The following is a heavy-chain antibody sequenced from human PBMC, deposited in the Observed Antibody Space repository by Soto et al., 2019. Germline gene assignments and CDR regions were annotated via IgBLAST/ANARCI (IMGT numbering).Heavy chain of an antibody. J-gene: IGHJ4*02. V-gene: IGHV3-11*01. Sequence: QVQLVQSGGGLVRPGGSLRLSCEASGFIFSDYYMAWIRQAPGKGLEWVSYISGSGDTIYYADSVKGRFTISRDGAKDSLYLQMNTLRDEDTAIYYCARLGQFDFWGQGTVVTVSS. CDR1: GFIFSDYY. CDR2: ISGSGDTI. CDR3: ARLGQFDF.